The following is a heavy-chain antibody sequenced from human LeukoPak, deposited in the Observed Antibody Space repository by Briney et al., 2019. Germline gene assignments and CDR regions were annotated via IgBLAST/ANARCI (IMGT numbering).Heavy chain of an antibody. Sequence: SETLSLTCTVSGGSISSSSYYWGWIRQPPGKGLEWIGSIYYSGSTYYNPSLKSRVTISVDTSKNQFSLKLSSVTAADTAVYYCARRGYDLWSGYSPFDYWGQGTLVTVSS. D-gene: IGHD3-3*01. CDR3: ARRGYDLWSGYSPFDY. CDR2: IYYSGST. V-gene: IGHV4-39*01. CDR1: GGSISSSSYY. J-gene: IGHJ4*02.